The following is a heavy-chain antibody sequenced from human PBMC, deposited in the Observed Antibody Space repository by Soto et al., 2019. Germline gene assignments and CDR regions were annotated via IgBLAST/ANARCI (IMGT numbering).Heavy chain of an antibody. CDR3: AQSPKVISTSFDY. V-gene: IGHV3-23*01. J-gene: IGHJ4*02. CDR2: ISGSDGTT. D-gene: IGHD3-22*01. CDR1: GCTFSSYG. Sequence: WGTLRLSCVASGCTFSSYGYNWVWHRQPRGLEWVSAISGSDGTTYYAGPVTGRFTISRDNSNNTLFLQKNTLRAADAAIYYFAQSPKVISTSFDYWGQGSRVTVPS.